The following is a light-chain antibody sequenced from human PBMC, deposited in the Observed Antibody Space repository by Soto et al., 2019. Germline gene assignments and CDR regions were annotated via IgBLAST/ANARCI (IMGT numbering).Light chain of an antibody. V-gene: IGLV2-8*01. Sequence: QSALTQPPSASESPGQSVAISCTGTSSDVGGYDFVSWYQQHPGKAPKLIIYEVNKRPSGVPDRFSGSKSGNTASLTVSGLQTEDEANYYCTSYAGSNNLVFGGGTQLTVL. CDR2: EVN. CDR3: TSYAGSNNLV. CDR1: SSDVGGYDF. J-gene: IGLJ3*02.